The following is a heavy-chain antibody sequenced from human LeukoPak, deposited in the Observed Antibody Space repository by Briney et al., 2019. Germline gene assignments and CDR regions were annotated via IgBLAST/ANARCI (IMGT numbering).Heavy chain of an antibody. CDR1: GFTFSSYG. J-gene: IGHJ6*03. D-gene: IGHD3-10*01. CDR3: AKVPYYYGSGSFHYYHYMDV. Sequence: PGGSLRLSCAASGFTFSSYGMHWVRQAPGKGLEWVAFIRYDGSNKYYADSVKGRFTISRDNSKNTLYLQMNSLRAEDTAVYYCAKVPYYYGSGSFHYYHYMDVWGKGTTVTVSS. CDR2: IRYDGSNK. V-gene: IGHV3-30*02.